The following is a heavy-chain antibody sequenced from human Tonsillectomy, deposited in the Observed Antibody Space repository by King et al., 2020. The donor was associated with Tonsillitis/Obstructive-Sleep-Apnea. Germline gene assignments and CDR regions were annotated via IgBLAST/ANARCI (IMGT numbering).Heavy chain of an antibody. D-gene: IGHD1-26*01. CDR1: GFTFSTYW. Sequence: VQLVESGGGLVQPGGSLRLSCAASGFTFSTYWMSWVRQTPGKGLEWVATMKQDGGEIYYVDSVKGRFTISRDNAKKSLYLQMNSLRGEDTAVYYCARDKVAVATQFDYCGPGNLDTVSS. V-gene: IGHV3-7*01. CDR3: ARDKVAVATQFDY. J-gene: IGHJ4*02. CDR2: MKQDGGEI.